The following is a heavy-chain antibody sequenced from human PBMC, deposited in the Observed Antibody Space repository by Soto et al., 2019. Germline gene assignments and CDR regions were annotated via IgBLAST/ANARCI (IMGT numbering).Heavy chain of an antibody. CDR3: ARHTPKTDY. J-gene: IGHJ4*02. Sequence: SETLSLTCTVSGGSISSSSYYWGWIRQPPGKGLEWIGSIYYNGSTYYNPSLKSRVTISVDTSKNQFSLKLSSVTAADTAVYYCARHTPKTDYLGQGTLVTVAS. CDR1: GGSISSSSYY. V-gene: IGHV4-39*01. CDR2: IYYNGST.